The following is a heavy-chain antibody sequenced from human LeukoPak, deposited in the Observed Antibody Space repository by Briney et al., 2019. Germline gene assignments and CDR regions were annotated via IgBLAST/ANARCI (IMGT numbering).Heavy chain of an antibody. CDR2: IGPTGSDR. Sequence: GGSLRLSCTASGLTFSTSGFNWVRQAPGKGLEWVASIGPTGSDRYHADSIKGRFTISRDNANNFLYLQMNSLRAEDTAVYYCAKDQDYYDTCGYYYVGDFQHWGQGTLVTVSS. V-gene: IGHV3-21*06. D-gene: IGHD3-22*01. CDR1: GLTFSTSG. J-gene: IGHJ1*01. CDR3: AKDQDYYDTCGYYYVGDFQH.